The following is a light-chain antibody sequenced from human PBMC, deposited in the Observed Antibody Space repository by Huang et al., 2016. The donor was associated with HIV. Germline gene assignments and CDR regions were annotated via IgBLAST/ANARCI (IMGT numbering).Light chain of an antibody. CDR2: GAV. V-gene: IGKV3-15*01. J-gene: IGKJ1*01. CDR1: QSVNSN. CDR3: QQYNNWPPWWT. Sequence: EIVMTQSPATLSVSPGERATLSCRASQSVNSNLAWYQQKPGQAPRLLIYGAVTRAGSPARFSGSGSGTEVTLTISSLQSEDFAVYYCQQYNNWPPWWTFGQGTKVEIK.